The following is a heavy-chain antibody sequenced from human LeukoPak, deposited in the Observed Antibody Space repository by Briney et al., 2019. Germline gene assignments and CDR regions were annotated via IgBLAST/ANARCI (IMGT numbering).Heavy chain of an antibody. Sequence: ASVKVSCKSSGNIFTNYFIHWVRQAPGQGLEWMGLTNPSGGTTSYAQKFQGRVTMTRDTSTRTVYMDLSSLRSEDTAVYYCARAIGIAVAGSPEYFQHWGQGTLVTVSS. J-gene: IGHJ1*01. CDR1: GNIFTNYF. CDR2: TNPSGGTT. D-gene: IGHD6-19*01. V-gene: IGHV1-46*01. CDR3: ARAIGIAVAGSPEYFQH.